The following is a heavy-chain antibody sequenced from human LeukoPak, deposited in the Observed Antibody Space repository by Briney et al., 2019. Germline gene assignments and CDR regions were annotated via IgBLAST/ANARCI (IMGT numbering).Heavy chain of an antibody. CDR2: ISYDGSNK. J-gene: IGHJ4*02. V-gene: IGHV3-30*03. CDR3: ARARLQDSSSWYIDY. Sequence: GGSLRLSCAASGFTFSSYGMHWVRQAPGKGLEWVAVISYDGSNKYYADSVKGRFTISRDNSKNTLYLQMNSLRAEDTAVYYCARARLQDSSSWYIDYWGQGTLVTVSS. CDR1: GFTFSSYG. D-gene: IGHD6-13*01.